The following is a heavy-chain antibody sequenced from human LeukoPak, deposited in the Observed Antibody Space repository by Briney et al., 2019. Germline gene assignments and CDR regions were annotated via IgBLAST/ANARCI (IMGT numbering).Heavy chain of an antibody. CDR2: ISSSSSYT. D-gene: IGHD2-2*01. V-gene: IGHV3-11*06. CDR1: GFTFSDYY. Sequence: GGSLRLSCAASGFTFSDYYMSWIRQAPGKGLEWVSYISSSSSYTNYADSVKGRFTISRDSAKNSLYLQMNSLRAEDTAVYYCARESYQLLGFGYYFDYWGQGTLVTVSS. CDR3: ARESYQLLGFGYYFDY. J-gene: IGHJ4*02.